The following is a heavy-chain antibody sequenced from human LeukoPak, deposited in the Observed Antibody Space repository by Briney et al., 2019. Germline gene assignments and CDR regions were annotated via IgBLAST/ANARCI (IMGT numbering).Heavy chain of an antibody. D-gene: IGHD2-15*01. V-gene: IGHV1-46*01. J-gene: IGHJ4*02. CDR1: GYTFTSYY. Sequence: ASVKGSCKASGYTFTSYYLHWVRQAPGQGLEWMGIINPSGGSTSYAQKFQGRVTMTRDTSTSTVYMELSSLRSEDTAVYYCARDIVSGPPFDYWGQGTLVTVSS. CDR3: ARDIVSGPPFDY. CDR2: INPSGGST.